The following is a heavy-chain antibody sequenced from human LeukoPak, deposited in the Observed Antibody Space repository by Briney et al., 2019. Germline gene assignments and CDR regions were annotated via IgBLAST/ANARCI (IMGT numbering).Heavy chain of an antibody. CDR2: ISGSGGST. Sequence: GGSLRLSCAASGFTFSSYGMSWVRQAPGKGLEWVSAISGSGGSTYYADSVKGLFTISRDNSKNTLYLQMNRLRAEDTAVYYCAKDPYSSGPYNWFDPWGQGTLVTVSS. D-gene: IGHD6-19*01. CDR3: AKDPYSSGPYNWFDP. CDR1: GFTFSSYG. J-gene: IGHJ5*02. V-gene: IGHV3-23*01.